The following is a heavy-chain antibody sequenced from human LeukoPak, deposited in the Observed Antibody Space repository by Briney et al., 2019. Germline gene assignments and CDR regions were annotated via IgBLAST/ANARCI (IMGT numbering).Heavy chain of an antibody. Sequence: GGSLRLSCAASGFTFTNYVMNWARQAPGKGLEWVSGISGSGARTYYADSVKGRFTISRDNSKNTLYLQMNSLRAEDTAVYYCARFKDGYNRFDSWGQGTLVTVSS. J-gene: IGHJ4*02. CDR3: ARFKDGYNRFDS. V-gene: IGHV3-23*01. CDR2: ISGSGART. D-gene: IGHD5-24*01. CDR1: GFTFTNYV.